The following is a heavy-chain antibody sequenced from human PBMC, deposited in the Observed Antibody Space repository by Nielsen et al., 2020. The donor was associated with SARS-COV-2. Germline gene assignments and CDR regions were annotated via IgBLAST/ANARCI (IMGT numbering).Heavy chain of an antibody. J-gene: IGHJ4*02. V-gene: IGHV4-59*12. D-gene: IGHD2-2*01. CDR1: GGSIGSYY. CDR3: ARMIGYSTSTDY. CDR2: IFNTGST. Sequence: SETLSLTCTVFGGSIGSYYWSWIRQPPGKGLERIGHIFNTGSTSYNPSLRSRVAISVDKSKNQFSLQLTSVTAADTAVYYCARMIGYSTSTDYWGQGTLVTVSS.